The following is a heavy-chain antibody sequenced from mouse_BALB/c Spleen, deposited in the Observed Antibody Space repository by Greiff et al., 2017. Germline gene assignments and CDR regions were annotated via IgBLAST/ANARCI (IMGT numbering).Heavy chain of an antibody. CDR3: ARVENYDAFAY. CDR2: ISSGGSYT. D-gene: IGHD2-4*01. V-gene: IGHV5-9-4*01. CDR1: GFTFSSYA. Sequence: EVQRVESGGGLVKPGGSLKLSCAASGFTFSSYAMSWVRQSPEKRLEWVAEISSGGSYTYYPDTVTGRFTISRDNAKNTLYLEMSSLRSEDTAMYYCARVENYDAFAYWGQGTLVTVSA. J-gene: IGHJ3*01.